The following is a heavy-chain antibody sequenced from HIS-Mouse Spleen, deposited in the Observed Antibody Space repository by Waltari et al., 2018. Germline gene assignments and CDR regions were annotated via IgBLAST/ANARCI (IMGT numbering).Heavy chain of an antibody. Sequence: QLQLQESGPGLVKPSETLSLPCTVSGGSLSSSSYYWGWIRQPPGKGLEWIGSIYYSGSTYYNPSLKSRVTISVDTSKNQFSLKLSSVTAADTAVYYCARDYGDNWFDPWGQGTLVTVSS. D-gene: IGHD4-17*01. J-gene: IGHJ5*02. CDR2: IYYSGST. V-gene: IGHV4-39*07. CDR3: ARDYGDNWFDP. CDR1: GGSLSSSSYY.